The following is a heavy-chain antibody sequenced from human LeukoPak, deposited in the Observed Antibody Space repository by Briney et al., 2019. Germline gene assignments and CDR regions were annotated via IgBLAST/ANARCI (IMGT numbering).Heavy chain of an antibody. CDR2: ISVSGDRT. CDR3: AKGYYGSGSYGWFDY. D-gene: IGHD3-10*01. Sequence: GGSLRLACEASGFTFSSSAMNWVRQAPGKGLEWVSSISVSGDRTYYADSVKGRFTISRDNSKNTLFLQMNSLRAEDTAVYYCAKGYYGSGSYGWFDYWGQGTLVTVSS. V-gene: IGHV3-23*01. J-gene: IGHJ4*02. CDR1: GFTFSSSA.